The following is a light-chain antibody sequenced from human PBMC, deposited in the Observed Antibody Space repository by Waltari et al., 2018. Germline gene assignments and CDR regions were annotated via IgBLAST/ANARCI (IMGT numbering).Light chain of an antibody. V-gene: IGKV3-11*01. CDR1: QSVSSF. Sequence: EIVLTQSPATLSVSPGERATLSCRASQSVSSFLAWYQQKPGQAPRLLIYDTSNRATGIPARVTGSGSGTDFTLTISSLEPEDSAVYYCQQRGNWPPWTFGQGTKVEV. J-gene: IGKJ1*01. CDR2: DTS. CDR3: QQRGNWPPWT.